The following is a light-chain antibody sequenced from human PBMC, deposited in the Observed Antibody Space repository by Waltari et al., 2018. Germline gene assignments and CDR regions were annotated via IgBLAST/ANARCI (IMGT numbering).Light chain of an antibody. CDR1: SSNIGSND. J-gene: IGLJ1*01. CDR2: NND. CDR3: AAWDDTLNGYV. Sequence: QSVLTQAPSASGTPGQRVTISCSGSSSNIGSNDVNWYQQLPGTAPKLLIYNNDQRPSGVPDRFSGSKSGTSVSLAISGLQSEDEADYYCAAWDDTLNGYVFGTGTKATVL. V-gene: IGLV1-44*01.